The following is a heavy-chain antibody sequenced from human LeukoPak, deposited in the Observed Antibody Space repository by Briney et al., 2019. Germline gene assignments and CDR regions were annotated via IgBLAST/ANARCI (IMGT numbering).Heavy chain of an antibody. CDR3: ARARPLYRSSWFFDY. Sequence: GGSLRLSCAASGFTFSSYSMNWVRQAPGKGLEWVSSISSSSSYIYYADSVKGRFTISRDNAKNSLYLQMNSLRAEDTAVYYCARARPLYRSSWFFDYWGQGTLVTVSS. J-gene: IGHJ4*02. CDR1: GFTFSSYS. V-gene: IGHV3-21*01. D-gene: IGHD6-13*01. CDR2: ISSSSSYI.